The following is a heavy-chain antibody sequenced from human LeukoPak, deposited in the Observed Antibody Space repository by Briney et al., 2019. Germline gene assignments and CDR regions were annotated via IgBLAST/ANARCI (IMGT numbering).Heavy chain of an antibody. CDR1: GYTLTALS. Sequence: ASVKVSCXVSGYTLTALSMHWVRQARGKGLEWMGGFDPEDGETIYAQKFQGRVTMTEDTSTDTAYMELSSLRSEDTAVYYCATDWAGPFDYWGQGTLVTVSS. CDR3: ATDWAGPFDY. CDR2: FDPEDGET. D-gene: IGHD6-19*01. J-gene: IGHJ4*02. V-gene: IGHV1-24*01.